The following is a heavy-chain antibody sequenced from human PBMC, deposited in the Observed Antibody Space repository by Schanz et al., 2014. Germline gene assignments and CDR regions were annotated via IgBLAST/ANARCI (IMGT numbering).Heavy chain of an antibody. D-gene: IGHD6-13*01. Sequence: EVQLVESGGGLVQPGGSLRLSCTASGFTFSDYWMSWVRQAPGKGPEWVSAISGGGGTTYYTDSVKGRFTISRDNSKNTLYLQMNSLRAEDTAVYYCARDGEAAAGCDYWGQGTLVTVSS. CDR3: ARDGEAAAGCDY. CDR2: ISGGGGTT. CDR1: GFTFSDYW. J-gene: IGHJ4*02. V-gene: IGHV3-23*04.